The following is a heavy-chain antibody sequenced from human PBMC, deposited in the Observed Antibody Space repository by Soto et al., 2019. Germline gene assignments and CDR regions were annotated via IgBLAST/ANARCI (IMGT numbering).Heavy chain of an antibody. V-gene: IGHV4-39*01. Sequence: PSETLSLTCSVSGAPISSNDYFWAWIHQPQGRGPEFIASMHASGGTYHASSLKSRATMSLDTSKHQFSLKLQSVTAADTGTYYCAAIVVGATRHSDVDHWGQGTLVTV. CDR1: GAPISSNDYF. CDR3: AAIVVGATRHSDVDH. D-gene: IGHD2-15*01. CDR2: MHASGGT. J-gene: IGHJ4*02.